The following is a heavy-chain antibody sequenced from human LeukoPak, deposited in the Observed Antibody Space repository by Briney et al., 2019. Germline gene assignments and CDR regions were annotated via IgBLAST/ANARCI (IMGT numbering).Heavy chain of an antibody. CDR2: IIPIFGTA. CDR3: AREGGSYDSYFDY. J-gene: IGHJ4*02. Sequence: ASVKVSCKASGGTFSSYAISWVRQAPGQGLEWMGGIIPIFGTANYAQKFQGRVTITADESTSTAYMGLSSLRSEDTAVYYCAREGGSYDSYFDYWGQGTLVTVSS. CDR1: GGTFSSYA. D-gene: IGHD1-26*01. V-gene: IGHV1-69*01.